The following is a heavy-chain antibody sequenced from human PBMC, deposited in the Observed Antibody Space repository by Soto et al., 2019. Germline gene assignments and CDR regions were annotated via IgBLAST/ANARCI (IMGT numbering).Heavy chain of an antibody. Sequence: SETLSLTCTVSGGSISSGDYYWSWIRQPPGKGLEWIGYIYHSGSTYYNPSLKSRVTISVDRSKNQFSLKLSSVTAADTAVYYCARDPGAFWSGYYSYYYYGMDVWGQGTTVTVSS. CDR3: ARDPGAFWSGYYSYYYYGMDV. V-gene: IGHV4-30-2*01. D-gene: IGHD3-3*01. CDR1: GGSISSGDYY. J-gene: IGHJ6*02. CDR2: IYHSGST.